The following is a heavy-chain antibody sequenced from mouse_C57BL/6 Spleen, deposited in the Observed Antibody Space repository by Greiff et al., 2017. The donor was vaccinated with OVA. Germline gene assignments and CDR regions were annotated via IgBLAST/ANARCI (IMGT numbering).Heavy chain of an antibody. V-gene: IGHV1-64*01. D-gene: IGHD1-1*01. Sequence: VQLQQPGAELVKPGASVKLSCKASGYTFTSYWMHWVKQRPGQGLEWIGMIHPNSGSTNYNEKFKSKATLTVDKSSSTAYMQLSSLTSEDSAVYYCARSLDYYGSRYFDVWGTGTTVTVSS. CDR3: ARSLDYYGSRYFDV. CDR2: IHPNSGST. CDR1: GYTFTSYW. J-gene: IGHJ1*03.